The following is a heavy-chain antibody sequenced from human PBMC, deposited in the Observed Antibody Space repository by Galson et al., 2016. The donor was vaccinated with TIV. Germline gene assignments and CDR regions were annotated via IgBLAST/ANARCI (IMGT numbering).Heavy chain of an antibody. J-gene: IGHJ4*02. D-gene: IGHD2/OR15-2a*01. Sequence: SLRLSCATSGFTFRSYGMHWVRQAPGKGLEWVAFISDDGYNKEYADSVKGRFTISRDKSKSTLYLQMNSLRAEDTAVYSCARVFNSYFFDYWGQGTLVIVSS. CDR3: ARVFNSYFFDY. CDR1: GFTFRSYG. CDR2: ISDDGYNK. V-gene: IGHV3-30*14.